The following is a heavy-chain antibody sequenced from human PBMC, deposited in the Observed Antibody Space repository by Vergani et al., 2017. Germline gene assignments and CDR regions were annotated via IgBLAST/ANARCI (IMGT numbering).Heavy chain of an antibody. CDR1: GFTFSSYA. V-gene: IGHV3-30-3*01. J-gene: IGHJ4*02. CDR2: ISYDGSNK. D-gene: IGHD3-22*01. CDR3: ARDLFYYDSSGYYSGFFDY. Sequence: MQLLESGGGLVKPGGSLRLSCAASGFTFSSYAMHWVRQAPGKGLEWVAVISYDGSNKYYADSVKGRFTISRDNAKNSLYLQMNSLRAEDTAVYYCARDLFYYDSSGYYSGFFDYWGQGTLVTVSS.